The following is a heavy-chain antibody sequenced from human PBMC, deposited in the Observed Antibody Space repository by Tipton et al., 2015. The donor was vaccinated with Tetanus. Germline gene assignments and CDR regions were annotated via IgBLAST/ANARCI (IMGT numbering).Heavy chain of an antibody. V-gene: IGHV4-31*01. D-gene: IGHD6-19*01. Sequence: TLSLTCTVSDGSISSAGYYWTWIRQRPGKGLEWIGYTYYTGSTFYNPSLRSQVSISADTSKNQFSLTVTSVTAADTGVYYCTRDGRAVGDSDYWGQGTLVTVSS. CDR2: TYYTGST. CDR1: DGSISSAGYY. CDR3: TRDGRAVGDSDY. J-gene: IGHJ4*02.